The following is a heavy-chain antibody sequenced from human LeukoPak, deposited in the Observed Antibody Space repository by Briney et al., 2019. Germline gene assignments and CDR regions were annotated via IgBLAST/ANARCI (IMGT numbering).Heavy chain of an antibody. CDR1: GFNFRSYS. J-gene: IGHJ4*02. CDR3: ARDGSFLGTLHY. V-gene: IGHV3-48*02. CDR2: ISTSSGTI. D-gene: IGHD2/OR15-2a*01. Sequence: GGSLRLSCAASGFNFRSYSMNWVRQAPGKGVEWGLYISTSSGTIYYADSVKGRFTISRDNAKNSLFLQMSSLRDEDTAVYYCARDGSFLGTLHYWGQGTLVTVSS.